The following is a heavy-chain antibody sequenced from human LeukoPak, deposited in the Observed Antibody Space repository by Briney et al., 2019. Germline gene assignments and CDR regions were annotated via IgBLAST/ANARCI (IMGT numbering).Heavy chain of an antibody. CDR3: ARGKGRSGYYRYYYYYGMDV. Sequence: SETLSLTCTVSGGSISSYYWSWIRQPPGKGLEWIGYIYYSGSTNYNPSLKSRVTISVDTSKNQFSLKLSSVTAADTAVYYCARGKGRSGYYRYYYYYGMDVWGQGTTVTVSS. D-gene: IGHD3-3*01. J-gene: IGHJ6*02. CDR1: GGSISSYY. CDR2: IYYSGST. V-gene: IGHV4-59*12.